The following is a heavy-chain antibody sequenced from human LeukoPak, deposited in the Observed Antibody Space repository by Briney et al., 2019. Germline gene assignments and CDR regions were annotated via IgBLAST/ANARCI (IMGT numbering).Heavy chain of an antibody. J-gene: IGHJ4*02. Sequence: QAGGSLRLSCAASGFTFSSYGMHWVRQAPGKGLEWVAFIRYDGNGEFYVDSVKGRFTISRDNSKNTLYLQMNSLRAEDTAVYYCAKGGDGYNYGSYFDYWGQGTLVTVSS. CDR3: AKGGDGYNYGSYFDY. D-gene: IGHD5-24*01. CDR1: GFTFSSYG. V-gene: IGHV3-30*02. CDR2: IRYDGNGE.